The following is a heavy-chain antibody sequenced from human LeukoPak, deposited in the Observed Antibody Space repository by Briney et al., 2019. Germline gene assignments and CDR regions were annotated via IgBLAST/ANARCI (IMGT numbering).Heavy chain of an antibody. V-gene: IGHV3-30*01. Sequence: PGRSLRLSCAASGFTLSSYAMHWVRQAPGKGLEWVAVISYDGSNKYYADSVKGRFTISRDNSKNTLYLQMNSLRAEDTAVYYCARGSGGYEAWGQGTLVTVSS. J-gene: IGHJ5*02. CDR2: ISYDGSNK. D-gene: IGHD5-12*01. CDR1: GFTLSSYA. CDR3: ARGSGGYEA.